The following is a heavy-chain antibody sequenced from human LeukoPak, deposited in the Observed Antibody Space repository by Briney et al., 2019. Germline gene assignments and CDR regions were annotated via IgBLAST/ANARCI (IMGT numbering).Heavy chain of an antibody. CDR2: ISSGGSIK. CDR3: TRDRDTGRVGTTDFDY. J-gene: IGHJ4*02. D-gene: IGHD5-12*01. CDR1: GFIFSDYY. Sequence: GGSLRLSCAASGFIFSDYYMSWIRQTPGKGLEWVSYISSGGSIKHYADSVKGRFTISRDNAKKSLYLQMNSLRAEDTALYYCTRDRDTGRVGTTDFDYWGQGTLVTVTS. V-gene: IGHV3-11*04.